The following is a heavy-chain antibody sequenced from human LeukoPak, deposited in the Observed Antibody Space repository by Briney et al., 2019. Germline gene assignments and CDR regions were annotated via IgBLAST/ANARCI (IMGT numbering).Heavy chain of an antibody. CDR1: GGSIRSGSYY. J-gene: IGHJ4*02. D-gene: IGHD3-22*01. V-gene: IGHV4-61*02. Sequence: PSETLSLTCTVSGGSIRSGSYYWNRIRPPAGQGLEWIRRMYTSGTTNYNPSLKSRVTISVDTSKNQFSLKLSSVTAADTAVYDCARAASGYYLFDYWGQGTLVTVSS. CDR2: MYTSGTT. CDR3: ARAASGYYLFDY.